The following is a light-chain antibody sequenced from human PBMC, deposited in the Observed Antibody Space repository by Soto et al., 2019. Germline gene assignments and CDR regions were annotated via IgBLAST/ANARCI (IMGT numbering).Light chain of an antibody. CDR1: QSVSSGY. CDR3: HQYGSSPFT. CDR2: GAS. Sequence: ETVLTPSPGTLSLSPGERATLSCRASQSVSSGYLAWYQQTPGQAPRLLIYGASSRATGIPDRFSGSGSGTDFTLTISRLEPEDFAVYYCHQYGSSPFTFGPGTKVDI. V-gene: IGKV3-20*01. J-gene: IGKJ3*01.